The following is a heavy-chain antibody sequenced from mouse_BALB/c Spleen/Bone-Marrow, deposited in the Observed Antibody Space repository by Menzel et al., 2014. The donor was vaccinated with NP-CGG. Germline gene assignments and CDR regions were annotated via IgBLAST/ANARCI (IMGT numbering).Heavy chain of an antibody. D-gene: IGHD2-4*01. CDR2: INSDGGST. CDR1: EYEFPSHD. CDR3: ARRGDYDWFAY. Sequence: EVQLVESGGGLVQPGESLKLSCESTEYEFPSHDMSWVRKTPEKRLELVAAINSDGGSTYYPDTMERRFIISRDNTKXALCLQMSSLRSEDTALYYCARRGDYDWFAYWGQGTQVTVSA. V-gene: IGHV5-2*01. J-gene: IGHJ3*01.